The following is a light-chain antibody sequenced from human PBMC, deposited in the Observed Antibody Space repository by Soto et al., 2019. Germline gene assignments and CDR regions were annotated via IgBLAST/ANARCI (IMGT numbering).Light chain of an antibody. V-gene: IGLV2-14*03. Sequence: QSALTQPDSVSGSPGQSITISCTGTSSDVGGYNFVSWYQQHPGKVPKLMIFDVNRRPSGVSDRFSGSKSGNTASLTISGLQAEDEGDYYCCSYTSSSTHVFGSGTKLTVL. J-gene: IGLJ1*01. CDR3: CSYTSSSTHV. CDR1: SSDVGGYNF. CDR2: DVN.